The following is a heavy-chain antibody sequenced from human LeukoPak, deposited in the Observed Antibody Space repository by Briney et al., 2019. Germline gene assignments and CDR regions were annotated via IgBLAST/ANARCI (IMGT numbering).Heavy chain of an antibody. D-gene: IGHD3-3*01. CDR3: AKGWIFGVLVDV. V-gene: IGHV3-23*01. J-gene: IGHJ6*04. Sequence: GGSLRLACAPSGFSFSNYGMSWVRQAPGRGLGWVSSVSGGGDNTYYADSVEGRSAISRDNSKNTLFLQMNDLRAEDTAIYYCAKGWIFGVLVDVWGKGATVTVSS. CDR2: VSGGGDNT. CDR1: GFSFSNYG.